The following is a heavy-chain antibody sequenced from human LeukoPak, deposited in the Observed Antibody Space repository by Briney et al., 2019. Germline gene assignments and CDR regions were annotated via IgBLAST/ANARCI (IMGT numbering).Heavy chain of an antibody. D-gene: IGHD1-7*01. V-gene: IGHV3-30*18. Sequence: PGSSLRLSCAASGFTLSSDGMHWVRQAPGKGLEWVAVISNDGSNKNYADSVKGRFTISRDNSKNTLYLQMSTLRAEDTALYYCAKGCSTGTTCYIIDYWGQGTLVTVSS. CDR1: GFTLSSDG. CDR3: AKGCSTGTTCYIIDY. CDR2: ISNDGSNK. J-gene: IGHJ4*02.